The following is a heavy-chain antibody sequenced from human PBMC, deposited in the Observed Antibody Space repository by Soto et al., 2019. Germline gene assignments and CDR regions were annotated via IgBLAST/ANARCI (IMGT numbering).Heavy chain of an antibody. CDR2: IDPSDSYT. CDR3: ARHSIGSSPPVDFDY. Sequence: GESLKISCKGSGYSFTSYWISWVRQMPGKGLEWMGRIDPSDSYTNYSPSFQGHVTISADKSISTAYLQWSSLKASDTAMYYCARHSIGSSPPVDFDYWGQGTLVTVSS. CDR1: GYSFTSYW. V-gene: IGHV5-10-1*01. D-gene: IGHD6-13*01. J-gene: IGHJ4*02.